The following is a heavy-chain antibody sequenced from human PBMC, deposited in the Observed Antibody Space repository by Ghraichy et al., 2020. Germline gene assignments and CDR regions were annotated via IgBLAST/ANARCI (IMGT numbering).Heavy chain of an antibody. V-gene: IGHV3-23*01. CDR2: ISGSGGST. CDR3: AKRQGNYVGFDY. J-gene: IGHJ4*02. Sequence: GESLNISCAASGFTFSSYAMSWVRQAPGKGLEWVSAISGSGGSTYYADSVKGRFTISRDNSKNTLYLQMNSLRAEDTAVYYCAKRQGNYVGFDYWGQGTLVTVSS. D-gene: IGHD1-7*01. CDR1: GFTFSSYA.